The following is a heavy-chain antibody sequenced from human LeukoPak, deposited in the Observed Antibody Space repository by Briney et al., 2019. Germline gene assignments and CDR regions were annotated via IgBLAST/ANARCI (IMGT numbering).Heavy chain of an antibody. D-gene: IGHD6-13*01. V-gene: IGHV4-39*07. Sequence: SETLSLTCTVSGGSISSSSYYWGWIRQPPGKGLEWIGEINHSGSTNYNPSLKSRVTISVDTSKNQFSLKLSSVTAADTAVYHCARGMGYSSSWYGRWGQGTLVTVSS. J-gene: IGHJ5*02. CDR2: INHSGST. CDR3: ARGMGYSSSWYGR. CDR1: GGSISSSSYY.